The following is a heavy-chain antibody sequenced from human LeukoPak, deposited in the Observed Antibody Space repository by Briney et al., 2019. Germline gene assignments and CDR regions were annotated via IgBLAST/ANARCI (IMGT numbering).Heavy chain of an antibody. Sequence: ASVKVSCKASGYTFTSYGISWVRQAPGQGLEWMGWISAYNGNTNYAQKLQGRVTMTRDTSISTAYMELSRLRSDDTAVYYCARVTVTVDYWGQGTLVTVSS. CDR2: ISAYNGNT. D-gene: IGHD2-21*02. CDR3: ARVTVTVDY. CDR1: GYTFTSYG. J-gene: IGHJ4*02. V-gene: IGHV1-18*01.